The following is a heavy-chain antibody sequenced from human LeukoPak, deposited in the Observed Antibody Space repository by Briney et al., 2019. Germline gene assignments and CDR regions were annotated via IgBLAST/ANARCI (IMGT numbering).Heavy chain of an antibody. CDR2: IYYSGST. V-gene: IGHV4-31*03. CDR1: GGSISSGGYY. CDR3: ARVPYYYGSGTQDH. Sequence: TLSLTCTVSGGSISSGGYYWSWIRQHPGKGLEWIGYIYYSGSTYYNPSLKSRVTISVDTSKNQFSLKLSSVTAADTAVYYCARVPYYYGSGTQDHWGQGTLVTVSS. D-gene: IGHD3-10*01. J-gene: IGHJ4*02.